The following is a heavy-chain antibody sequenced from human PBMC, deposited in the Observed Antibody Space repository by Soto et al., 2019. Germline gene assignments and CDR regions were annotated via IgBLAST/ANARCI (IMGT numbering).Heavy chain of an antibody. CDR3: AKGLRRLLRTQYYYGLDV. CDR2: ISGSGGST. J-gene: IGHJ6*02. Sequence: VQLVESGGGLVQPGGSLRLSCAASGFTFSPYAMSWVRQAPGKGLEWVSSISGSGGSTHYADSVKGRFTVSRDNSKRALSLQMSSLREEDTATYYCAKGLRRLLRTQYYYGLDVWGRGTTVTVSS. V-gene: IGHV3-23*04. CDR1: GFTFSPYA. D-gene: IGHD3-10*01.